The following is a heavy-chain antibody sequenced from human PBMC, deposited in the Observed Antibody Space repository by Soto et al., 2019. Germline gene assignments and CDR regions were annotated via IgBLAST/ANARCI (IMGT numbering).Heavy chain of an antibody. CDR3: ARGADPSGNYFWTLDN. V-gene: IGHV4-4*02. Sequence: VQLQESGPGLVKPSETLSLTCAVSGGSIYDDNWWRWVRQPPGKGLEWIGEIFHSGGTSYNPSLKSRLTLAVDKSKNQFSLMLTSVTAADTAVYYCARGADPSGNYFWTLDNWGRGTLVTVSS. J-gene: IGHJ4*02. D-gene: IGHD3-10*01. CDR2: IFHSGGT. CDR1: GGSIYDDNW.